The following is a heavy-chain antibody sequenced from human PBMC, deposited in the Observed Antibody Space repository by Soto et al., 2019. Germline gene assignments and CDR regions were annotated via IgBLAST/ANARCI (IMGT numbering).Heavy chain of an antibody. CDR3: AKDLYYDSSGSY. D-gene: IGHD3-22*01. V-gene: IGHV3-30*18. Sequence: GGSLRLSCAASGFTFSSYGMHWVRQAPGKGLEWVAVISYDGSNKYYADSVKGRFTISRDNSKNTLYLQMNSLRAEDTAVYYCAKDLYYDSSGSYWGQGTLVTVSS. CDR1: GFTFSSYG. J-gene: IGHJ4*02. CDR2: ISYDGSNK.